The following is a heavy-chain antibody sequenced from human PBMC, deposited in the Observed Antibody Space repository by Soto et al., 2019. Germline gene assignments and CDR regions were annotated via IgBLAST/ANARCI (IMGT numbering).Heavy chain of an antibody. CDR3: AHWGQQLDQDYYYYYGMDV. V-gene: IGHV2-5*02. Sequence: SGPTLVNPTQTLTLTCTFSGFSLSTSGVGVGWIRQPPGKALEWLALIYWDDDKRYSPSLKSRLTITKDTSKNQVVLTMTNMDPVDTATYYCAHWGQQLDQDYYYYYGMDVWGQGTTVTVSS. J-gene: IGHJ6*02. CDR2: IYWDDDK. D-gene: IGHD6-13*01. CDR1: GFSLSTSGVG.